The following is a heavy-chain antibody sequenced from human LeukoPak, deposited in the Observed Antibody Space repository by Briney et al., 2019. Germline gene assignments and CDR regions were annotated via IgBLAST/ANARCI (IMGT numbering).Heavy chain of an antibody. D-gene: IGHD6-13*01. J-gene: IGHJ6*02. V-gene: IGHV4-59*12. CDR2: IYYSGST. Sequence: SETLSLTCTVSGGSISSYYWSWIRQPPGKGLEWIGYIYYSGSTNYNPSLKSRVTISVDTSKNQFSLKLSSVTAADTAVYYCARDRGYSSSWYYYYGMDVWGQGTTVTVSS. CDR3: ARDRGYSSSWYYYYGMDV. CDR1: GGSISSYY.